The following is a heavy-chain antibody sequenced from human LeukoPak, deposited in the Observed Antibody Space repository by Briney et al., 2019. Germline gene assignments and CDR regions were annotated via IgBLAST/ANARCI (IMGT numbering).Heavy chain of an antibody. CDR2: INPSGGST. V-gene: IGHV1-46*01. D-gene: IGHD3-16*01. Sequence: ASVKVSRKASGYTFTSYYIHWVRQAPGQGLEWMGIINPSGGSTSYAQKFQARVTMTRDTSTRTVYMELSSLRSEDTAVYYCARKPFGLGGLDYWGQGTLVTVSS. CDR3: ARKPFGLGGLDY. J-gene: IGHJ4*02. CDR1: GYTFTSYY.